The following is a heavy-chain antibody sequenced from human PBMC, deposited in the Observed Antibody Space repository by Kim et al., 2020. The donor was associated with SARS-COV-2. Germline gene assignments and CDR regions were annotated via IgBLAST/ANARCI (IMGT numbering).Heavy chain of an antibody. D-gene: IGHD6-6*01. CDR3: ARQAYSSSFWYFDL. J-gene: IGHJ2*01. Sequence: ASVKVSCKASGYTFTSYAMNWVRQAPGQGLEWMGWINTNTGNPTYAQGVTGRFVFSLDTSVSTAYLQISSLKAEDTAVYYCARQAYSSSFWYFDLWGRGTLVTVSS. CDR2: INTNTGNP. V-gene: IGHV7-4-1*02. CDR1: GYTFTSYA.